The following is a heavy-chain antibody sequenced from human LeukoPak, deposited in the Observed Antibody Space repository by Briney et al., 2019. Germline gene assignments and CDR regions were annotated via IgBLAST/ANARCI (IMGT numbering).Heavy chain of an antibody. J-gene: IGHJ6*04. Sequence: GGSLRLSCAPSGLTFSSYAMNWVRQAPGKGLEWVSGISASGVNTFYADSVKGRFTISRDNAKNSLYLQMNSLRAEDTAVYYCAELGITMIGGVWGKGTTVTISS. V-gene: IGHV3-23*01. CDR2: ISASGVNT. CDR3: AELGITMIGGV. CDR1: GLTFSSYA. D-gene: IGHD3-10*02.